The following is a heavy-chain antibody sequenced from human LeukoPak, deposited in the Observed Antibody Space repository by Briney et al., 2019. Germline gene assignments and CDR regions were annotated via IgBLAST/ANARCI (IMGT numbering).Heavy chain of an antibody. CDR1: GFTFSSYA. CDR2: ISGSGGST. J-gene: IGHJ4*02. Sequence: GGSLRLSCAASGFTFSSYAMSWVRQAPGKGLEWVSAISGSGGSTYYADSVKGRFTISRDNSKNTLYLQMNSLRAEDTAVYYCAKAGHDYGVPTYFDYWVQGTMVAVCS. CDR3: AKAGHDYGVPTYFDY. D-gene: IGHD4-17*01. V-gene: IGHV3-23*01.